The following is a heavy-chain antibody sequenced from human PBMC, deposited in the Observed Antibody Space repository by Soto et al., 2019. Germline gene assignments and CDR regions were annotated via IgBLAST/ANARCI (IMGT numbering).Heavy chain of an antibody. J-gene: IGHJ6*02. D-gene: IGHD3-3*01. V-gene: IGHV3-23*01. CDR2: VSGSGDTT. Sequence: PGGSLRLSCAASGFTFSSYAMSWVRQAPGKGLEWVSGVSGSGDTTYYPDSVKGRFTISRDNSKNTLYLQMNSLRAEDTAVYYCAKDPPTIFGVVIRWGGMDVWGQGTTVTVSS. CDR3: AKDPPTIFGVVIRWGGMDV. CDR1: GFTFSSYA.